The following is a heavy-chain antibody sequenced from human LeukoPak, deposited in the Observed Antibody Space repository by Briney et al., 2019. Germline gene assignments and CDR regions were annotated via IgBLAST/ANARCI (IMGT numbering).Heavy chain of an antibody. CDR1: GFTFSSYA. J-gene: IGHJ6*02. D-gene: IGHD3-16*01. V-gene: IGHV3-23*01. Sequence: GGSLRLSCAASGFTFSSYAMSWVRQAPGKGLEWVSAISGSGGSTYYADSVKGRFTISRDNSKNTLYLQMNSLRAEDTAVYYCARDKGKFGVVGYYYGMDVWGQGTTVTVSS. CDR3: ARDKGKFGVVGYYYGMDV. CDR2: ISGSGGST.